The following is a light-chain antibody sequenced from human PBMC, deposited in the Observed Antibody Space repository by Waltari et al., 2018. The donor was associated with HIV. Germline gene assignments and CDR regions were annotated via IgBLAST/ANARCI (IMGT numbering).Light chain of an antibody. CDR1: SSDVGSYNY. Sequence: QSALTQPASVSGFPGQSITISCTGSSSDVGSYNYVSWYQQHPGKAPKLLIYDFSKRPSGVSIRFAGSKAGNTASLTISGLQAEDEADYYCCSYAGSNTYLFGTGTEVTVL. V-gene: IGLV2-23*02. CDR2: DFS. CDR3: CSYAGSNTYL. J-gene: IGLJ1*01.